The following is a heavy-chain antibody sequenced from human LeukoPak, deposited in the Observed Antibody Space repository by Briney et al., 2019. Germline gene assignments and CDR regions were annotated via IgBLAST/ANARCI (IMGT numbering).Heavy chain of an antibody. V-gene: IGHV3-66*01. CDR2: IYSAGST. CDR1: GFTVSSNY. D-gene: IGHD3-10*01. CDR3: ARGGIYYASGSYYPHFDY. J-gene: IGHJ4*02. Sequence: GGSLRLSCVASGFTVSSNYMNWVRQAPGKGLEWVSIIYSAGSTYYADSVKGRFTISRDSSKNTLYLQMHSLRAEDTAVYFCARGGIYYASGSYYPHFDYWGQGTLVTVSS.